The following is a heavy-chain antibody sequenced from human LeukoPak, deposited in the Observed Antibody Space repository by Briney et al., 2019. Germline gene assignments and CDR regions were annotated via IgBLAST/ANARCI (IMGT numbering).Heavy chain of an antibody. Sequence: GGSLRLSCAASGFTFSSYWMSWVRQAPGKGLEWVANITQDGSEKYYVDSVKGRFTISRDNAKNSLYLQMNSLRAEDTAVYYCARRRYSGSSQHFDYWGQGTLVTVSS. J-gene: IGHJ4*02. CDR2: ITQDGSEK. CDR3: ARRRYSGSSQHFDY. V-gene: IGHV3-7*01. D-gene: IGHD1-26*01. CDR1: GFTFSSYW.